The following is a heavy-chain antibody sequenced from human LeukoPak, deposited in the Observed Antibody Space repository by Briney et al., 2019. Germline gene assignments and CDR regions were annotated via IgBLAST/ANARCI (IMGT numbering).Heavy chain of an antibody. J-gene: IGHJ5*02. V-gene: IGHV3-49*04. CDR3: TRDPRITIFGVVPDP. Sequence: GGSLRLSCTASGFTFGDYAMSWVRQAPGKWLEWVGFIRSKAYGGTTEYAASVKGRFTISRDDSKSIAYLQMNSLKTEDTAVYYCTRDPRITIFGVVPDPWGQGTLVTVSS. D-gene: IGHD3-3*01. CDR2: IRSKAYGGTT. CDR1: GFTFGDYA.